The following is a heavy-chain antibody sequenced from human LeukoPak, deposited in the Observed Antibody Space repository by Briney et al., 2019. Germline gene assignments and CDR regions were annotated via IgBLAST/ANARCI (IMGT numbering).Heavy chain of an antibody. Sequence: SQTLSLTCTVSGGSISSYYWSWIRQPPGKGLEWIGYIYYSGSTNYNPSLKSRVTISVDTSKNQFSLKLSSVTAADTAVYYCARDKDGAAAGTDYWGQGTLVTVSS. D-gene: IGHD6-13*01. V-gene: IGHV4-59*01. CDR1: GGSISSYY. J-gene: IGHJ4*02. CDR2: IYYSGST. CDR3: ARDKDGAAAGTDY.